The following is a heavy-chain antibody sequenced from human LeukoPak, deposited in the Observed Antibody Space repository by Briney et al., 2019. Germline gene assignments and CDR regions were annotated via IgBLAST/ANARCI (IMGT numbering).Heavy chain of an antibody. J-gene: IGHJ4*02. D-gene: IGHD1-26*01. CDR1: GYTLTELS. CDR3: ATGARGLLIQNY. V-gene: IGHV1-24*01. Sequence: GASVKVSCKVSGYTLTELSMHWVRQAPGKGLEWMGGFDAEDGETIYAQKFQGRVTMTEDTSTDTAYMELSSLRSEDTAVYYCATGARGLLIQNYWGQGTLVTVSS. CDR2: FDAEDGET.